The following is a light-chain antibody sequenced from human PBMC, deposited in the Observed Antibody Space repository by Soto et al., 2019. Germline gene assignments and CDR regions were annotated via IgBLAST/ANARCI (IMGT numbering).Light chain of an antibody. CDR3: QLYYRIPPT. CDR2: WAS. CDR1: QSVLSTSNNKNY. V-gene: IGKV4-1*01. Sequence: DIVMTQSPDSLAVSLGERATINCKSSQSVLSTSNNKNYLAWYQQKPGHPPKLLIYWASTRESGVPDRFSGSGSGTDFTLTIGSLQAEDVAVYYCQLYYRIPPTFGGGTKVEIK. J-gene: IGKJ4*01.